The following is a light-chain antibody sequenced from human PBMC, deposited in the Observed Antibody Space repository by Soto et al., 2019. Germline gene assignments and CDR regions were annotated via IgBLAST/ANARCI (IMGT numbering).Light chain of an antibody. CDR2: DVS. CDR3: SSYTSSFSVV. J-gene: IGLJ2*01. Sequence: QSALTQPASVSGSPGQSITISCTGTRSDVGGYNYVSWYQQHPGKAPKLMIYDVSNRPSGVSNRFSGSKSGNTASLPISGLQAEDEADYYCSSYTSSFSVVFGGGTKVTVL. CDR1: RSDVGGYNY. V-gene: IGLV2-14*01.